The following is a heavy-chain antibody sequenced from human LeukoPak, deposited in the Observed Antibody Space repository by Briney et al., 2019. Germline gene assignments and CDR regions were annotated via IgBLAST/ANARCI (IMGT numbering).Heavy chain of an antibody. V-gene: IGHV4-34*01. CDR2: INHGGST. CDR1: GGSFSGYY. J-gene: IGHJ6*01. Sequence: PSETLSLTCAVYGGSFSGYYWSWIRQPPGKGLEWIGEINHGGSTNYNPSLKSRVTTSVDTSKNQFSLKLSSVTAADTAVYYCARGHRITIFGVVYYYYYYGMDVWGQGTTVTVSS. D-gene: IGHD3-3*01. CDR3: ARGHRITIFGVVYYYYYYGMDV.